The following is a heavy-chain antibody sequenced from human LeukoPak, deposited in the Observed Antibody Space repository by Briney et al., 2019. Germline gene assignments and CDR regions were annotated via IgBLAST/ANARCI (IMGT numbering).Heavy chain of an antibody. CDR3: ARLRKGRYFDYFFDK. D-gene: IGHD3-9*01. CDR1: GDSVSSYTYN. J-gene: IGHJ4*02. V-gene: IGHV4-39*01. CDR2: IYYSGDT. Sequence: PSETLSLLCTVSGDSVSSYTYNWGWLRQPPGKGLEWIGGIYYSGDTYYNPSLASRVTVSVDKSNNQFSLKMRSVSAVDTGVYYCARLRKGRYFDYFFDKWGQGILVTVSS.